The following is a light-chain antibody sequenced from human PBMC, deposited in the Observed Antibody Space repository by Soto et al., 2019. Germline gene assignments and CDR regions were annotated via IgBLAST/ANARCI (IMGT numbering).Light chain of an antibody. V-gene: IGKV1-13*02. CDR2: DAS. Sequence: IQMTQSPSPLSASVGDRVTITCQASQDINKNLIWYQQKPGKAPKLLISDASSLESGVPSRFSGSGSGTEFTLTISSLQPDDFATYYCQQCNSYPWTFGQGTKVDIK. CDR1: QDINKN. J-gene: IGKJ1*01. CDR3: QQCNSYPWT.